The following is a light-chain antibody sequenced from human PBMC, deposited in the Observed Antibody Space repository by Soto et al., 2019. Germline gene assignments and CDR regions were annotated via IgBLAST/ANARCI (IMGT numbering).Light chain of an antibody. Sequence: DIQMTQSPSSLSASFGDRVTMTCRASQGIGIYLAWFQQRPGNTPKLLIYAASTLQSGVPSRFSGSGSGTDFTFTISSLQPEDVATYYCRKHNSAPLTFGGGTRVEIK. CDR2: AAS. CDR3: RKHNSAPLT. CDR1: QGIGIY. V-gene: IGKV1-27*01. J-gene: IGKJ4*01.